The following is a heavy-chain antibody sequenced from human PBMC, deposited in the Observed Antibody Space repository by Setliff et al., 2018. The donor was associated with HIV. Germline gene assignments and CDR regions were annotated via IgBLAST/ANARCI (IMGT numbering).Heavy chain of an antibody. CDR1: GGSISSGNYY. CDR3: ARGLSFYDPGGFDY. V-gene: IGHV4-61*02. J-gene: IGHJ4*02. CDR2: IYTSAST. Sequence: PSETLSLTCTVSGGSISSGNYYWSWIRQPAGKGLEWIGRIYTSASTSYNPSLRSRVTISVDTSKNQFSLKVRYVTAADTAVYYCARGLSFYDPGGFDYWGQGTLVTVSS. D-gene: IGHD3-22*01.